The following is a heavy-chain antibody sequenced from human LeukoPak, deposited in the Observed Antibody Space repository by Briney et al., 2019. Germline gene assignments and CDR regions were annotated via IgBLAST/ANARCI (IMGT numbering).Heavy chain of an antibody. CDR3: VKDSQWELPGYYFDY. CDR2: ISSSGGST. CDR1: GFTFSSYA. J-gene: IGHJ4*02. D-gene: IGHD1-26*01. Sequence: PGGSLRLSCSASGFTFSSYAMHWVRQAPGKGLEYVSAISSSGGSTYYADSVKGRFTISRDNSKNTLYLQMSSLRAEDTAVYYCVKDSQWELPGYYFDYWGQGTLVTVSS. V-gene: IGHV3-64D*06.